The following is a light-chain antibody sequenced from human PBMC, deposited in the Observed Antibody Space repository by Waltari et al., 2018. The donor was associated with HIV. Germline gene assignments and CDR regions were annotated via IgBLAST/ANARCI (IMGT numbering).Light chain of an antibody. CDR1: PTVNSY. CDR3: HQGT. J-gene: IGKJ3*01. CDR2: DAA. V-gene: IGKV3-11*01. Sequence: EIVLTQSPATLSLSPGERATLSCRTSPTVNSYLAWYQHRPGQAPRLLIYDAATRATGIPARFSGSGSGTHCTLTISSLEPEDCAVYYCHQGTFGPGTKVSVK.